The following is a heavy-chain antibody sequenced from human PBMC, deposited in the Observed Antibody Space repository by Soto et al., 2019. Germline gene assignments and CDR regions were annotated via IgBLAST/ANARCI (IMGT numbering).Heavy chain of an antibody. CDR2: INQSGST. J-gene: IGHJ6*04. D-gene: IGHD3-22*01. CDR1: GGSFSGYY. Sequence: SETLSLTCAVYGGSFSGYYWSWIRQPPGNGLEWIGEINQSGSTNYNPSLKSRVTISVDTSKNQFSLKLSSVTAADTAVYYCARTYYYDSSGYYYAPYYYYYGMDVWGKGATVTVSS. CDR3: ARTYYYDSSGYYYAPYYYYYGMDV. V-gene: IGHV4-34*01.